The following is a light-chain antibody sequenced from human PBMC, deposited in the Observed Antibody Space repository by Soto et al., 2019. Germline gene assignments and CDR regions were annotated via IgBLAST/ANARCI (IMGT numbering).Light chain of an antibody. CDR3: QQSSSVPLT. CDR2: AAS. CDR1: QSIGTN. V-gene: IGKV1-39*01. J-gene: IGKJ4*01. Sequence: DFQMTQSPSSLSASVGDRVTITCRASQSIGTNLNWYQQKPGRAPNLLIFAASSVQGGVPSRFSGSGSGTDFTLTITRLQPEDFATYYCQQSSSVPLTFGGGTKVEIK.